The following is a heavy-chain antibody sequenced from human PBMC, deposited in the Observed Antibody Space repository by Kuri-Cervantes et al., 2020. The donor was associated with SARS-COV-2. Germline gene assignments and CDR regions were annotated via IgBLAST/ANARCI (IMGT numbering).Heavy chain of an antibody. J-gene: IGHJ4*02. CDR2: ITPFNGNT. CDR1: GYTFTYRY. Sequence: SVKVSCKASGYTFTYRYLHWVRQAPGQALEWMGWITPFNGNTNYAQKFQDRVTITRDRSMSTAYMELSSLRSEDTAVYYCAKDGFLSSGIVGATAIYWGQGTLVTVSS. CDR3: AKDGFLSSGIVGATAIY. V-gene: IGHV1-45*02. D-gene: IGHD1-26*01.